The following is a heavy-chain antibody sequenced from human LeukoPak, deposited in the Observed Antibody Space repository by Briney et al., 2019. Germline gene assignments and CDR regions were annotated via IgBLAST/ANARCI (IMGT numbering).Heavy chain of an antibody. J-gene: IGHJ4*02. CDR3: ARDSGYSYSDDY. Sequence: GGSLRLSCAASGFTFRSYAMQWVRQAPGKGLEWVSYITYNSGTIFYADSVKGRFTISRDNAKDSLYLQMSSLRDEDTAVYYCARDSGYSYSDDYWGQGTLVTVSS. CDR2: ITYNSGTI. CDR1: GFTFRSYA. V-gene: IGHV3-48*02. D-gene: IGHD5-18*01.